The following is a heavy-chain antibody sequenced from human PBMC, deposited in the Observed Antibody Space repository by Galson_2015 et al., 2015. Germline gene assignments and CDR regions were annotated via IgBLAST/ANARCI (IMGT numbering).Heavy chain of an antibody. D-gene: IGHD3-10*01. CDR2: ISAYNGNT. J-gene: IGHJ5*02. V-gene: IGHV1-18*01. CDR3: ARDLQELLWFGGSTFDP. CDR1: GHTFTSYG. Sequence: SVKVSCKASGHTFTSYGISWVRQAPGQGLEWMGRISAYNGNTNYAQKLQGRVTMTTDTSTSTAYMELRSLRSDDTAVYYCARDLQELLWFGGSTFDPWGQGTLVTVSS.